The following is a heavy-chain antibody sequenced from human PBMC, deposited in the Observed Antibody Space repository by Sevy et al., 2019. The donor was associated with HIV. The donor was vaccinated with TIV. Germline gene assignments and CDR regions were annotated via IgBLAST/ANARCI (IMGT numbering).Heavy chain of an antibody. Sequence: ASVKVYCKASGYTFTGYYMHWVRQAPGQGLEWMGWINPNSGGTNYAQKFQGRVTMTRDTSISTAYMELSRLRSDDTAVYYCARDIFGDCSLDYWGQGTLVTVSS. D-gene: IGHD2-21*02. CDR3: ARDIFGDCSLDY. V-gene: IGHV1-2*02. CDR1: GYTFTGYY. J-gene: IGHJ4*02. CDR2: INPNSGGT.